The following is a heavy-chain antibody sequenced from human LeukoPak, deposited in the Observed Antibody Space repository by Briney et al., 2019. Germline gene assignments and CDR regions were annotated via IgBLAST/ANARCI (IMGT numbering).Heavy chain of an antibody. CDR2: ISGSGGST. Sequence: PGGPLRLSCAASGFTFSSYAMSWVRQAPGKGLEWVSAISGSGGSTYYADSVKGRFTISRDNSKNTLYLQMNSLRAEDTAVYYCARDQANYDILTGYYTPELIDPWGQGTLVTVSS. V-gene: IGHV3-23*01. CDR1: GFTFSSYA. CDR3: ARDQANYDILTGYYTPELIDP. J-gene: IGHJ5*02. D-gene: IGHD3-9*01.